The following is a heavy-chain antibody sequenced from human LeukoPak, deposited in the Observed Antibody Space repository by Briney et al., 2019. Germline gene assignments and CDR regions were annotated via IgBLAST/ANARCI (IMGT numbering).Heavy chain of an antibody. Sequence: GGSLTLSCAAYGFTFSSYGMHWVRQAPGKGLDWVAVISYDGSNKDYADFVKGRLTISRDNSKNTLYLQMNSLSPEDTAVYYCAKAAVATTYGGIDYWGQGTLVTVSS. J-gene: IGHJ4*02. V-gene: IGHV3-30*18. CDR2: ISYDGSNK. CDR1: GFTFSSYG. CDR3: AKAAVATTYGGIDY. D-gene: IGHD5-12*01.